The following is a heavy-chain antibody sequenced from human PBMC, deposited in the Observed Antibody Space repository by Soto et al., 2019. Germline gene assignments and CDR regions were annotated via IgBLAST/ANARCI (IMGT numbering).Heavy chain of an antibody. CDR2: IYYSGST. Sequence: QVQLQESGPGLVKPSQTLSLTCTVSGGSISSGGYYWSWIRQHPGKGLEWIGYIYYSGSTYYNPSLTSHVNISVDTSKNQFSLKLSSVTAADTAVYYCARAPRSVDYGDYVIDYWGQGTLVTVSS. V-gene: IGHV4-31*01. CDR3: ARAPRSVDYGDYVIDY. D-gene: IGHD4-17*01. J-gene: IGHJ4*02. CDR1: GGSISSGGYY.